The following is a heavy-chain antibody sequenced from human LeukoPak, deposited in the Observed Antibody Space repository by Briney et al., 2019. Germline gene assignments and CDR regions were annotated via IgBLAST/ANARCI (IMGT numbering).Heavy chain of an antibody. CDR3: VRGGIRVSGIDAFDI. J-gene: IGHJ3*02. D-gene: IGHD5/OR15-5a*01. V-gene: IGHV3-13*01. CDR2: IGIADDT. Sequence: GGSLKLSCAASGFTYSNYDMHWVRQGPGGGLEWVSAIGIADDTHYADSVKGRFTISRENARNSLYLQINSLRDGDTAVYYCVRGGIRVSGIDAFDIWGQGTVVTVSS. CDR1: GFTYSNYD.